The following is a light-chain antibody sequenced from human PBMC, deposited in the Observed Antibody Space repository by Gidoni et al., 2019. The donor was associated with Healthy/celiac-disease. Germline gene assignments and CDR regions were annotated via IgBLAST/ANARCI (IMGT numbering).Light chain of an antibody. CDR3: QQSYSTPLT. V-gene: IGKV1-39*01. CDR1: QSISSY. CDR2: AAS. J-gene: IGKJ1*01. Sequence: IQRPRSPSSLSASVGDRVTLPCRASQSISSYLNWYQQKPGKAPKLLIYAASSLQSGVPSRFSGSGSVTDFTLTISSLQPEDFATYYCQQSYSTPLTFXQXTKVEIK.